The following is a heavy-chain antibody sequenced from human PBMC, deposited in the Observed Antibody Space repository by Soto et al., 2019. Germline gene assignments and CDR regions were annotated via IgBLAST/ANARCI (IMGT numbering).Heavy chain of an antibody. J-gene: IGHJ4*02. CDR2: VNRDGSLK. CDR1: XXXXXXXW. V-gene: IGHV3-7*01. CDR3: ARGGAAWHEGAY. D-gene: IGHD2-15*01. Sequence: EVQLEESGGGXXXXGGXXXLSCAASXXXXXXXWMTXXXQAPGKGLEWVANVNRDGSLKYYADSVRGRFTISRDNTKNSVSLQVNSLRVEDTAMYFCARGGAAWHEGAYWGQGTLVTVSA.